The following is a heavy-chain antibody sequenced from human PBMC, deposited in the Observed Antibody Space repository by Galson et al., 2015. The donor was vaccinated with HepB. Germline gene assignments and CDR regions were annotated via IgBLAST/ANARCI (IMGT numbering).Heavy chain of an antibody. CDR2: MNPNSGST. Sequence: SVKVSCKVSGYTFTNYHINWVRQATGQRLEWMGWMNPNSGSTAYVEKLQGRVIMTTDTSRRTVYMELRNLRSDDTAVYYCAGTPGTFGVAEFDPWGPGTLVIVSS. CDR3: AGTPGTFGVAEFDP. CDR1: GYTFTNYH. J-gene: IGHJ5*02. V-gene: IGHV1-8*01. D-gene: IGHD3-3*01.